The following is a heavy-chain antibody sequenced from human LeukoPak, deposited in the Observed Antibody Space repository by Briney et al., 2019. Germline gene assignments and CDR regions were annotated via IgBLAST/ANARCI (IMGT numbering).Heavy chain of an antibody. J-gene: IGHJ4*02. D-gene: IGHD3-10*01. V-gene: IGHV3-23*01. Sequence: GGSLRLSCAASGFTFSSYAMSWVRQAPEKGLEWVSTISGSGGGTYYADSVKGRFTISRDDSKTTLFLQMNSLRAEDTAIYYCAKDLGGEGGSGFPGQWGQGTLVTVSS. CDR1: GFTFSSYA. CDR3: AKDLGGEGGSGFPGQ. CDR2: ISGSGGGT.